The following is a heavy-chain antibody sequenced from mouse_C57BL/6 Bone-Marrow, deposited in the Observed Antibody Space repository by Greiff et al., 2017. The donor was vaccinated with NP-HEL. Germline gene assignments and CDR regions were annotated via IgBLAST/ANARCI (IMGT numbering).Heavy chain of an antibody. CDR1: GFTFSSYA. Sequence: EVQVVESGEGLVKPGGSLKLSCAASGFTFSSYAMSWVRQTPEKRLEWVAYISSGGDYIYYADTVKGRFTISRDNARNTLYLQMSSLKSEDTAMYYCTREEATVVATDWYFDVWGTGTTVTVSS. CDR3: TREEATVVATDWYFDV. CDR2: ISSGGDYI. D-gene: IGHD1-1*01. J-gene: IGHJ1*03. V-gene: IGHV5-9-1*02.